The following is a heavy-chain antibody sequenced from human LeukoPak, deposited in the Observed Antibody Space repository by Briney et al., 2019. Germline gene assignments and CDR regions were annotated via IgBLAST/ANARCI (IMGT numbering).Heavy chain of an antibody. V-gene: IGHV3-30*02. D-gene: IGHD3-16*01. CDR1: GFTFSSYG. CDR2: IRYDGRNT. CDR3: ANGGDHNAYSYVDY. J-gene: IGHJ4*02. Sequence: GGSLRLSXAASGFTFSSYGMHWVRQAPGKGLEWVSFIRYDGRNTYYADSVKGRFTISRDNSKNTLYLQMHSLRAEDTAVYYCANGGDHNAYSYVDYWGQGTLVTVSS.